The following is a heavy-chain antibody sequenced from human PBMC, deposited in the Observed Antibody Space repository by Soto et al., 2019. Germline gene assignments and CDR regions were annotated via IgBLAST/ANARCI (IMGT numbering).Heavy chain of an antibody. Sequence: SAEVYFKASGVAFISYAISWVRQAPGQGLEWMGGIIPIFGRSNYAQKFQGRVTITADESTSTAYMELSSLRSEDTAVYYCASLQPGTFDIWGQGTMVTVSS. V-gene: IGHV1-69*13. CDR2: IIPIFGRS. J-gene: IGHJ3*02. CDR1: GVAFISYA. CDR3: ASLQPGTFDI. D-gene: IGHD6-13*01.